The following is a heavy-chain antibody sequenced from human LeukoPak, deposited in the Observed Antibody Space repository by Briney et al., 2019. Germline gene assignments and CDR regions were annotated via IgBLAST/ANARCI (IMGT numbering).Heavy chain of an antibody. Sequence: PGGSLRLSCAASGFTFSSNAMSWVRQAPGKGLDWVSAISGRGGSTYYADSVKGRFTISRDNAKNSLYLQMNSLRDEDTAVYYCARGSSGYGYYFDYWGQGTLVTVSS. CDR1: GFTFSSNA. J-gene: IGHJ4*02. V-gene: IGHV3-23*01. CDR3: ARGSSGYGYYFDY. D-gene: IGHD3-22*01. CDR2: ISGRGGST.